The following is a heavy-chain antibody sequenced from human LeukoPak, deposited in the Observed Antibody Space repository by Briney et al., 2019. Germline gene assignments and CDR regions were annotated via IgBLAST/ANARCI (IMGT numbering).Heavy chain of an antibody. CDR2: IYTSGST. CDR3: ARHQGSTRYSGFDY. Sequence: SETLSLTCTVSGGSISSYYWSWIRQPPGKGLEWIGYIYTSGSTNYNPSLKSRVTISVDTSKNQFSLKLSSVTAADTAVYYCARHQGSTRYSGFDYWGQGTLVTVSS. V-gene: IGHV4-4*09. D-gene: IGHD2-2*01. CDR1: GGSISSYY. J-gene: IGHJ4*02.